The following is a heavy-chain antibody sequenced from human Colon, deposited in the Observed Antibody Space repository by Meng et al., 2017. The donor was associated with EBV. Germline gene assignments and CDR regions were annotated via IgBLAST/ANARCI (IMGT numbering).Heavy chain of an antibody. D-gene: IGHD5-24*01. CDR2: IYYSGST. V-gene: IGHV4-31*03. Sequence: QVPLEELGPGLVKPYQTLSLTCTVSGGSISSGGYYWSWIRQHPGKGLEWIGYIYYSGSTYYNPSLKSRVTISIDTSKNQFSLKLSSVTAADTAVYYCARGPSRWLQFSFDYWGQGTLVTVSS. CDR1: GGSISSGGYY. CDR3: ARGPSRWLQFSFDY. J-gene: IGHJ4*02.